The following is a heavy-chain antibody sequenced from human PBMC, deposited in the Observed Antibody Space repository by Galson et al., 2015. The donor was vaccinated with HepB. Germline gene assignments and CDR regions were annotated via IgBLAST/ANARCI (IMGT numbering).Heavy chain of an antibody. CDR3: ARRQVPAAIGWFDP. D-gene: IGHD2-2*01. J-gene: IGHJ5*02. V-gene: IGHV4-39*01. Sequence: ETLSLTCSVSGDSISSGNYYWGWIRQPPRKGLEWIGSIYYSGSTYYNPSLKSRVTISVDTSKNQFSLKLSSVTAADTAVYYCARRQVPAAIGWFDPWGQGTLVTVSS. CDR2: IYYSGST. CDR1: GDSISSGNYY.